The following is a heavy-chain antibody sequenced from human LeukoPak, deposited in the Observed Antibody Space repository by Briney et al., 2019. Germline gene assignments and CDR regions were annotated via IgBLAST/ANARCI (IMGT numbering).Heavy chain of an antibody. V-gene: IGHV1-69*06. CDR3: ARASVDTLNTIDY. CDR2: IIPIFGTA. J-gene: IGHJ4*02. Sequence: GSSVKVSCKASGGTFSSYAISWVRQAPGQGLEWMGGIIPIFGTANYAQKLQGRATITADKSTSTAYMELSSLRSEDTAVYYCARASVDTLNTIDYWGQGTLVTVSS. CDR1: GGTFSSYA. D-gene: IGHD5-18*01.